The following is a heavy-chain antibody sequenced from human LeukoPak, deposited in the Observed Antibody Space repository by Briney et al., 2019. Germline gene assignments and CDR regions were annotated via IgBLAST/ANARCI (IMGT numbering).Heavy chain of an antibody. J-gene: IGHJ4*02. Sequence: NPGGSLRLSCAASGFTFSSYSMNWVRQAPGKGLEWVSSISSSSSYIYYADSVKGRFTISRDNAKNSLYLQMNSLRAEDTAVYYCARDFDYYDDSGYQTYYFDYWGQGTLVTVSS. CDR3: ARDFDYYDDSGYQTYYFDY. CDR1: GFTFSSYS. D-gene: IGHD3-22*01. V-gene: IGHV3-21*04. CDR2: ISSSSSYI.